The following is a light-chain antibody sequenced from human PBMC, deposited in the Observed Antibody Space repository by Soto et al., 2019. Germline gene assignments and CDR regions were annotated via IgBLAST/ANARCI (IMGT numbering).Light chain of an antibody. CDR2: GVS. Sequence: EIVLTQSPGTLSLSPGERATLSCRASQRVSTGYLAWFQQKPGQAPRLLIYGVSSRATGIPDRFSGSGSGTDFTLTISRLEPEDFAVYYCQQYSNSPVTFGGGTKVEIK. CDR3: QQYSNSPVT. V-gene: IGKV3-20*01. J-gene: IGKJ4*01. CDR1: QRVSTGY.